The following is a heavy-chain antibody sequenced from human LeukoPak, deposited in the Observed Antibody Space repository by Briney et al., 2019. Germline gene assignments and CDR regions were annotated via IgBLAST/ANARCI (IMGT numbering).Heavy chain of an antibody. V-gene: IGHV3-30*18. Sequence: GGSLRLSCAASGFSFISYGMHWVRQAPGKGLEWVGVISDDGRRKDYAASVKGGFTISRDNSKDTLYLRMNSLRAEDTAVYYCAKRPSDYGDYVSYFDDWGQGTLVTVSS. CDR2: ISDDGRRK. CDR3: AKRPSDYGDYVSYFDD. J-gene: IGHJ4*02. CDR1: GFSFISYG. D-gene: IGHD4-17*01.